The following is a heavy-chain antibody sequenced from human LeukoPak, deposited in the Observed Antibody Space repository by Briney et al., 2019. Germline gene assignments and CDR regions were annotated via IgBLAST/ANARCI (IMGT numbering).Heavy chain of an antibody. V-gene: IGHV4-59*01. Sequence: PSETLSLTCTVSGGSISSYYWSWIRQPPGKGLEWIGYIYYSGSTNYNPSLKSRVTTSVDTSKNQFSLKLSSVTAADTAVYYCAATPIGYCSSTSCYAGPYFDYWGQGTLVTVSS. CDR3: AATPIGYCSSTSCYAGPYFDY. D-gene: IGHD2-2*01. J-gene: IGHJ4*02. CDR2: IYYSGST. CDR1: GGSISSYY.